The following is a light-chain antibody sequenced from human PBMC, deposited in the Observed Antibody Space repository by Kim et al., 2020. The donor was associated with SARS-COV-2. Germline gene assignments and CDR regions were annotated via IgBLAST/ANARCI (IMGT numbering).Light chain of an antibody. CDR1: KLGDKY. CDR3: QAWDSSTYV. J-gene: IGLJ1*01. CDR2: QDS. V-gene: IGLV3-1*01. Sequence: SYELTQPPSVSVSPGQTASITCSGDKLGDKYAYWYQQKPGQSPVLVIYQDSKRPSGIPERFSGSNSGNTATLTISGTQAMDEADDYCQAWDSSTYVFGTGTKVTVL.